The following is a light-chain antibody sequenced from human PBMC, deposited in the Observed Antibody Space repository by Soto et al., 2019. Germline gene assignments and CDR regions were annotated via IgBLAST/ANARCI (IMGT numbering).Light chain of an antibody. Sequence: DILLTQSPSFLSASVGDRVTITCRASQGVGSYLAWYQQKPGKAPKLLIYAASTLQSGVPSRFSGSGSGTEFTLTISSLQPEDFATYSCQHVDSFPLTFGGGTKVDIK. CDR1: QGVGSY. V-gene: IGKV1-9*01. CDR2: AAS. CDR3: QHVDSFPLT. J-gene: IGKJ4*01.